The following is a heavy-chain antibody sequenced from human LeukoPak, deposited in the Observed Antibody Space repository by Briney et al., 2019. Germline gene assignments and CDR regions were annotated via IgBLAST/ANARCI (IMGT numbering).Heavy chain of an antibody. D-gene: IGHD1-26*01. J-gene: IGHJ5*02. V-gene: IGHV3-53*01. CDR3: ARENSGSYRVRWFDP. CDR1: GFIVSNNY. Sequence: GGSLRLSCAASGFIVSNNYMSGVRQAPGKGLEWVSVIYSGGSTYYADSVKGRFTISRDNSQNTLYLQMNSLRAEDTAVYYCARENSGSYRVRWFDPWGQGTLVTVSS. CDR2: IYSGGST.